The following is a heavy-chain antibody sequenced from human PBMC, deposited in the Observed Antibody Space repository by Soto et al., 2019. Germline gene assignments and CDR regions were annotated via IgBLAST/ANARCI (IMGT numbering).Heavy chain of an antibody. CDR3: AKPYCSGGSCYSVYYYYYMDV. D-gene: IGHD2-15*01. V-gene: IGHV3-23*01. CDR1: GFTFSSYA. CDR2: ISGSGGST. J-gene: IGHJ6*03. Sequence: GGSLRLSCAASGFTFSSYAMSWVRQAPGKGLEWVSAISGSGGSTYYADSVKGRFTISRDNSKNTLYLQMNRLRAEDTAVYYCAKPYCSGGSCYSVYYYYYMDVWGKGTTVTVSS.